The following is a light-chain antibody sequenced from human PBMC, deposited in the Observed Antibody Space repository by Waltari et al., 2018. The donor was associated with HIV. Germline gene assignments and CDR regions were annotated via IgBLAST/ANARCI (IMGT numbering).Light chain of an antibody. J-gene: IGLJ3*02. CDR2: SND. Sequence: QSVLTQPPSVSGTTGQNVTISCSGSSTNIGSNIVNWYKKVPEAAPKLLIYSNDQRPSGVPDRFSGSKSGTSASLAISGLQSADEADYYCAAWDDSLNGMFGGGTKLTV. CDR1: STNIGSNI. V-gene: IGLV1-44*01. CDR3: AAWDDSLNGM.